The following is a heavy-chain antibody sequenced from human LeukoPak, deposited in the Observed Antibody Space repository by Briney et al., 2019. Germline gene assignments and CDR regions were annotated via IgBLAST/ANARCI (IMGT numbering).Heavy chain of an antibody. CDR3: ASVRVAGTSAYDAFDI. CDR1: GASISSYY. D-gene: IGHD6-19*01. CDR2: IYYSGST. V-gene: IGHV4-59*08. J-gene: IGHJ3*02. Sequence: SETLSLTCTVSGASISSYYWSWIRQPPGKGLEWIGYIYYSGSTNYNPSLKSRVTISVDTSKNQFSLKLSSVTAADTAVYYCASVRVAGTSAYDAFDIWGQGTMVTVSS.